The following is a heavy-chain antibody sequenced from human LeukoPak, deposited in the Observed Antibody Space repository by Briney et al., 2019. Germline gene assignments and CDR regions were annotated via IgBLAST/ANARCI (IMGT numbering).Heavy chain of an antibody. CDR2: ITSTGRYI. J-gene: IGHJ3*01. Sequence: GGSLRLSCAASGFTFSIYTMNWVRQAPGKGLEWVSSITSTGRYIFYADSLKGRFTISRDNAKKSLYLQMNSLRAEDTAVYYCARLRNVGGNPHPFNVWGQGTTVTVSS. D-gene: IGHD4-23*01. CDR1: GFTFSIYT. CDR3: ARLRNVGGNPHPFNV. V-gene: IGHV3-21*01.